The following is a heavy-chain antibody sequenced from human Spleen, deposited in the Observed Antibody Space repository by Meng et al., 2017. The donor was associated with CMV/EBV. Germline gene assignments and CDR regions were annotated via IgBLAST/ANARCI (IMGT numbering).Heavy chain of an antibody. CDR3: ARIPYYDIWSDCYQTGGFGMDV. Sequence: GESLKISCAASGLTVSSNYMSWVRQTQGKGLEWVSVIYSGGNTDYADSVKGRFTISRDNSKNTLYLEMNSLRAEDTAVYYCARIPYYDIWSDCYQTGGFGMDVWGQGTTVTVSS. J-gene: IGHJ6*02. D-gene: IGHD3-3*01. CDR2: IYSGGNT. V-gene: IGHV3-66*02. CDR1: GLTVSSNY.